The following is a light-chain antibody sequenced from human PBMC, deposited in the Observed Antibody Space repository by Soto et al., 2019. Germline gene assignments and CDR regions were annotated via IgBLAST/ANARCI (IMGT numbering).Light chain of an antibody. J-gene: IGLJ2*01. V-gene: IGLV2-11*01. Sequence: QSALTQPRSVSGSPGQSVTISCTGASSDVGGYNSVSWYQQHPGKAPKLMIYEGSKRPSGVSNRFSGSKSGNTASLTISGLQAEDEADYFCCSYGGRSTPVVFGGGTKLTVL. CDR1: SSDVGGYNS. CDR3: CSYGGRSTPVV. CDR2: EGS.